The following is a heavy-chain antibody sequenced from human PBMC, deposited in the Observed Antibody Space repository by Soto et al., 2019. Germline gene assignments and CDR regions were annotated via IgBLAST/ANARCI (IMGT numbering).Heavy chain of an antibody. CDR2: IIPLLGST. J-gene: IGHJ6*02. CDR1: GGPFSSQA. D-gene: IGHD3-22*01. Sequence: QVQVEQSGAEVKKPGSSLKVSCKTSGGPFSSQAFNWVRQARGHGLEWMGGIIPLLGSTTYVQKVQYRVTFTADESTSRVCMELRSLRSADTATYFCAMSRGPYFCYVIDGWRRGTTVPVSS. V-gene: IGHV1-69*01. CDR3: AMSRGPYFCYVIDG.